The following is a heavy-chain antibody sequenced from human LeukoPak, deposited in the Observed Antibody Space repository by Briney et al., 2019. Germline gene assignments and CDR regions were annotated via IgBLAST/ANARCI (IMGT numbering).Heavy chain of an antibody. Sequence: SETLSLTCTVSGGSISSYYWSWIRQPAGKGLEWIGRIYTSGSTNYNPSLKSRVTMSVDTSKSQFSLKLSSVTAADTAVYYCARAPTLHYYYYMDVWGKGTTVTVSS. V-gene: IGHV4-4*07. CDR1: GGSISSYY. CDR3: ARAPTLHYYYYMDV. J-gene: IGHJ6*03. D-gene: IGHD4-17*01. CDR2: IYTSGST.